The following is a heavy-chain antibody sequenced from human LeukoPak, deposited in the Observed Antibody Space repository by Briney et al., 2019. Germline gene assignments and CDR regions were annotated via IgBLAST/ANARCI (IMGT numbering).Heavy chain of an antibody. Sequence: SETLSLTCAVYGGSFSGYYWSWIRQPPGKGLEWIGEINHSGSTNYNPSLKRRVTISVDTSKNQFSLKLSSVTAADTAVYYCAREPPAARLRWFDPWGQGTLVTVSS. V-gene: IGHV4-34*01. CDR1: GGSFSGYY. CDR3: AREPPAARLRWFDP. J-gene: IGHJ5*02. D-gene: IGHD6-6*01. CDR2: INHSGST.